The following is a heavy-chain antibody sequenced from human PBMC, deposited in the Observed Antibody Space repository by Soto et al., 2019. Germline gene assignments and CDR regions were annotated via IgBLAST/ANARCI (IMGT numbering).Heavy chain of an antibody. J-gene: IGHJ5*02. V-gene: IGHV3-23*01. D-gene: IGHD6-13*01. CDR2: ISGSGGST. CDR1: GFTFSSYA. CDR3: AKDPGSSSWYFFGGWFDP. Sequence: GGSLRLSCAASGFTFSSYAMSWVRQAPGKGLEWVSAISGSGGSTYYADSVKGRFTISRDNSKNTLYLQMNSLRAEDTAVYYCAKDPGSSSWYFFGGWFDPWGQGTLVTVSS.